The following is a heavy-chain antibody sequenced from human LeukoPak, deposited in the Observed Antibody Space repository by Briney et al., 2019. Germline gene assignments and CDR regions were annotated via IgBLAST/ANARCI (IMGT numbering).Heavy chain of an antibody. J-gene: IGHJ4*02. V-gene: IGHV4-59*01. Sequence: GSLRLSCAASGFTFTSYSMSWIRQPPGKGLEWIGYIYYSGSTNYNPSLKSRVTISVDTSKNQFSLKLSSVTAADTAVYYCARGVGRYYYDSSGLDYWGQGTLVTVSS. D-gene: IGHD3-22*01. CDR3: ARGVGRYYYDSSGLDY. CDR1: GFTFTSYS. CDR2: IYYSGST.